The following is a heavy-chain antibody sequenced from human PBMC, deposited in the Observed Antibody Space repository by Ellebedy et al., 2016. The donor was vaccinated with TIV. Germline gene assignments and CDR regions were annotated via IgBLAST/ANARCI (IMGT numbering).Heavy chain of an antibody. CDR3: ARDVPADAAALLDY. Sequence: AASVKVSCKASGYPFPNYGVSWVRQAPGQGLEWVGWISAYNGNTKYGQKLQGRISLTTDTSMGTAYMELRRLRSDDTGVYFCARDVPADAAALLDYWGQGTRVTVSS. CDR2: ISAYNGNT. D-gene: IGHD2-2*01. CDR1: GYPFPNYG. V-gene: IGHV1-18*04. J-gene: IGHJ4*02.